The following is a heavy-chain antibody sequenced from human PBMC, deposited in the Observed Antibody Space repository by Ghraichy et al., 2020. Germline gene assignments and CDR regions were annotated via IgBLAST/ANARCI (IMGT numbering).Heavy chain of an antibody. J-gene: IGHJ4*02. Sequence: GGSLRLSCAASGFTFSSYAIHWVRQAPGKGLEWVTVISYDGSNKYNADSVKGRFTISRDNSKNTLYLQMNSLRAEDTAVYYCARELTAAGSRTRPFDYWGQGTLVTVS. D-gene: IGHD6-13*01. CDR3: ARELTAAGSRTRPFDY. CDR2: ISYDGSNK. V-gene: IGHV3-30*04. CDR1: GFTFSSYA.